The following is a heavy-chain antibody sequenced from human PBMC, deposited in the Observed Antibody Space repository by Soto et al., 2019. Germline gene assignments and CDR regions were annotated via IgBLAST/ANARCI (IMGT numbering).Heavy chain of an antibody. CDR2: INHSGST. CDR1: GGSFSGYY. CDR3: ARGGVYNVGRFDP. Sequence: QVQLQQWGAGLLKPSETLSLTCAVYGGSFSGYYWSWIRQPPGKGLEWIGEINHSGSTNYNPSLKSRVTISVATSKNPCSLKLISVTAADTAVYYCARGGVYNVGRFDPWGQGTLVTVSS. D-gene: IGHD6-13*01. V-gene: IGHV4-34*01. J-gene: IGHJ5*02.